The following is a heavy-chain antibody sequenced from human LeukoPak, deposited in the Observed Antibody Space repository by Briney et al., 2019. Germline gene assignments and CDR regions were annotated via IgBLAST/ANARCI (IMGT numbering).Heavy chain of an antibody. D-gene: IGHD6-19*01. CDR2: ISSGSSYI. V-gene: IGHV3-21*01. Sequence: GGSLRLPCAASGFTFSSYSMNWVRQAPGRGLEWVSFISSGSSYIYYADSVKGRFTISRDNAKNSLYLQMNSLRAEDTAVYYCARSVAAVAGHEDYWGQGTLVTVSS. J-gene: IGHJ4*02. CDR3: ARSVAAVAGHEDY. CDR1: GFTFSSYS.